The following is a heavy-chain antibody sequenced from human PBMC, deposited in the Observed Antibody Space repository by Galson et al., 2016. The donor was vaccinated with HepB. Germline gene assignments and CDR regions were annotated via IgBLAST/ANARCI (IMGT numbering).Heavy chain of an antibody. J-gene: IGHJ4*02. D-gene: IGHD6-13*01. CDR2: ISSNGDST. CDR1: GFKLSHYA. CDR3: ARVRSSWYYFDY. Sequence: SLRLSCAASGFKLSHYAMHWVRQAPGKGVEYVSSISSNGDSTYYTDSVKGRFTISRDNSKNTLNLQMSSLRAEDTAVYYCARVRSSWYYFDYWGQGTLVTVSS. V-gene: IGHV3-64D*06.